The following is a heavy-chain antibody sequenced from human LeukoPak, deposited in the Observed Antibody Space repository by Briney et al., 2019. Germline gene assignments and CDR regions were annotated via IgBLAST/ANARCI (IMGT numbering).Heavy chain of an antibody. Sequence: GGSLRLSCAASGFAFSSYWMSWVRQAPGKGLEWVANIKQDGSEKYYVDSVKGRFTISRDNAKNSLYLQMNSLGAEDTAVYYCAREGFLTMSQINWFDPWGQGTLVTVSS. D-gene: IGHD3-10*02. V-gene: IGHV3-7*01. CDR3: AREGFLTMSQINWFDP. CDR2: IKQDGSEK. J-gene: IGHJ5*02. CDR1: GFAFSSYW.